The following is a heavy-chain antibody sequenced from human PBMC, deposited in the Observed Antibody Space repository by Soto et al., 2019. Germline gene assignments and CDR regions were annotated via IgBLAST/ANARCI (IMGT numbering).Heavy chain of an antibody. V-gene: IGHV4-4*07. Sequence: ELLSVTAIAAGGCARSYTWNKVRQPANKGLEWIGRVFSSVSATYNPSLKSRVSISMDTPENRISLKLDSVTAADAGVYFCARDGMTTGDTWGPGTLVTVSS. CDR2: VFSSVSA. CDR1: GGCARSYT. D-gene: IGHD2-21*02. CDR3: ARDGMTTGDT. J-gene: IGHJ4*02.